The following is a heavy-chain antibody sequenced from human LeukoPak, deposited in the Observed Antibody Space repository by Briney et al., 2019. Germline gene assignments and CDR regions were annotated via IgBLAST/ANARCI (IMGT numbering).Heavy chain of an antibody. CDR2: IIPIFGIA. J-gene: IGHJ4*02. CDR1: GYTFTSYG. Sequence: SVKVSCKASGYTFTSYGISWVRQAPGQGLEWMGRIIPIFGIANYAQKFQGRVTITADKSTSTAYMELSSLRSEDTAVYYCARDSHESMITFGGVIATWGQGTLVTVSS. V-gene: IGHV1-69*04. CDR3: ARDSHESMITFGGVIAT. D-gene: IGHD3-16*02.